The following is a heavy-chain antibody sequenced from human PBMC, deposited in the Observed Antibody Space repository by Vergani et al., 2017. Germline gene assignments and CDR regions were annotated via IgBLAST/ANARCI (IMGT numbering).Heavy chain of an antibody. CDR1: GASIRSSNYY. CDR2: VYHSGTT. V-gene: IGHV4-39*07. CDR3: VRRGYCAGGGCYRLWYFDY. D-gene: IGHD2-8*02. Sequence: QLQLQESGPGLVKPSATLSLTCSVSGASIRSSNYYWGWIRQPPGKGLQWIGSVYHSGTTYYNPSLKTRATISVDTSKNQFSLSLKSVTAADTAVYYCVRRGYCAGGGCYRLWYFDYWGQGTVVTVSS. J-gene: IGHJ4*02.